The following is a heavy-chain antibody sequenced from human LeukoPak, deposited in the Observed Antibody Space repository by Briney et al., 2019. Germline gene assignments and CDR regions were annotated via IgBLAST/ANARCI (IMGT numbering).Heavy chain of an antibody. CDR2: ISSSSSYI. D-gene: IGHD1-26*01. J-gene: IGHJ4*02. Sequence: GGSLRLSCAASGFTFSSYSMTWVRQAPGKGLEWVSSISSSSSYIYYADSVKGRFTISRDNAKNSLYLQMNSLRAEDTAVYYCASSRGSYDPRPDYWGQGTLVTVSS. CDR3: ASSRGSYDPRPDY. V-gene: IGHV3-21*01. CDR1: GFTFSSYS.